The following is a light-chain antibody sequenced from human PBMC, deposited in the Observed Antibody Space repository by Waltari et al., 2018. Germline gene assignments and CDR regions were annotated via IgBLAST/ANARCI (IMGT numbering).Light chain of an antibody. CDR1: ALPKQY. CDR2: NDK. CDR3: QSIDASGVYYV. Sequence: SYVLTQPPSLSVSPGQTARITCSGDALPKQYGFWYQQKPGQAPVMIIYNDKERPSAIPDRFSGSSSGTTVTLIISGVRAEDDADYYCQSIDASGVYYVFGGGTKLTVL. J-gene: IGLJ1*01. V-gene: IGLV3-25*03.